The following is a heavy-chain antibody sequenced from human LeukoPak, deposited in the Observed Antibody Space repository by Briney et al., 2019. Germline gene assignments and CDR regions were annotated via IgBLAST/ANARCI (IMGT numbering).Heavy chain of an antibody. CDR3: ARGPGATPKYTFDY. D-gene: IGHD1-26*01. J-gene: IGHJ4*02. CDR2: TIPIFGTA. Sequence: GSSVKVSCKASGGTFSSYAISWVRQAPGQGLEWMGGTIPIFGTANYAQKFQGRVTITTDESTSTAYMELSSLRSEDTAVYYCARGPGATPKYTFDYWGQGTLVTVSS. V-gene: IGHV1-69*05. CDR1: GGTFSSYA.